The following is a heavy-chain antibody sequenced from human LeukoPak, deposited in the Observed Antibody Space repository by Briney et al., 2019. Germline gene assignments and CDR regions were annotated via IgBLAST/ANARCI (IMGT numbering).Heavy chain of an antibody. CDR1: GATFSSYA. D-gene: IGHD1-26*01. CDR2: IIPMLGTV. CDR3: ARDQKVGATPYFGMDV. Sequence: SVKVSCKASGATFSSYAINWVRQAPGQGLEWMGRIIPMLGTVNYAQKFQGRVTIIADKFTSTAYMELSSLRSEDTAVYYCARDQKVGATPYFGMDVWGQGTTVTVSS. V-gene: IGHV1-69*04. J-gene: IGHJ6*02.